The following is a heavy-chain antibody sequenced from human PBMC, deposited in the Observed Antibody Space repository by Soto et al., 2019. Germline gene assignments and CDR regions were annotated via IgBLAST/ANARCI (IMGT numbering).Heavy chain of an antibody. CDR3: ARDKKDYYDSRYGID. D-gene: IGHD3-22*01. CDR2: ISAYNGNT. J-gene: IGHJ4*02. V-gene: IGHV1-18*01. Sequence: ASVKVSCKASGYTFTSYGISWVRQAPGQGLEWMGWISAYNGNTNYAQKLQGRVTMTTDTSTSTAYMELRSLRSDYTAVYYCARDKKDYYDSRYGIDWGQGTLVTVSS. CDR1: GYTFTSYG.